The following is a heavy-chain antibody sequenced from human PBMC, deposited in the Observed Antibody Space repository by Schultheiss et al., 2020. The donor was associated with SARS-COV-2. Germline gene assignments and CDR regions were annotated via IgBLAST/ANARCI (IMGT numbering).Heavy chain of an antibody. Sequence: SETLSLTCTVSGGSISSYYWSWIRQPPGKGLEWIGYIYYSGSTYYNPSLKSRVTISVDTSKNQFSLQLYSVTAADTAVYYCARGGPTLATVTTSYYYYGMDVWGQGTTVTVSS. J-gene: IGHJ6*02. V-gene: IGHV4-59*12. D-gene: IGHD4-17*01. CDR2: IYYSGST. CDR3: ARGGPTLATVTTSYYYYGMDV. CDR1: GGSISSYY.